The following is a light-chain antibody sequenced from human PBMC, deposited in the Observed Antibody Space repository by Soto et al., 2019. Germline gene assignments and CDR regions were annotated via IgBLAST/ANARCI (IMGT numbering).Light chain of an antibody. CDR2: GAS. CDR1: QSVRSTY. Sequence: EVVLTQSPGTLSLSPGERATLSCRASQSVRSTYLAWYQQKPGQAPRLLIYGASRRATGLPDRFSGSGSGTDFTLTISRLDPEDFAVYYCQQYGSSLWTFGQGTKVEIK. CDR3: QQYGSSLWT. V-gene: IGKV3-20*01. J-gene: IGKJ1*01.